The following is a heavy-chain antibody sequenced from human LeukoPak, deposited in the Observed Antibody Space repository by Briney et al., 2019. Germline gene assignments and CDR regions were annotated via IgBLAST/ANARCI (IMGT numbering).Heavy chain of an antibody. D-gene: IGHD6-13*01. J-gene: IGHJ4*02. V-gene: IGHV4-59*01. CDR3: AQGGSSSSLNHFDY. CDR2: IYYSGTA. Sequence: SETLSLTCTVSGGSISSYYLSWIRQTPGEGLEWIGSIYYSGTANYYPSIKSRVTMSVDTSKNQFSLNRSSVTAATASVYYCAQGGSSSSLNHFDYWGQGTLVTVSP. CDR1: GGSISSYY.